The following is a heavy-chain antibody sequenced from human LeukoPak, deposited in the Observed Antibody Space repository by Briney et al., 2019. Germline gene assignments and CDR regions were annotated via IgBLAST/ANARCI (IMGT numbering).Heavy chain of an antibody. CDR1: GFTFTSYN. J-gene: IGHJ4*02. CDR3: ARDRGEEQWLPRRGYYFDY. Sequence: PGGSLRLSCAASGFTFTSYNMNWVRQAPGKGLEWVSSITSSSSYIYYADSVKGRFTISRDNAKNSLYLQMNSLRAEDTAVYYCARDRGEEQWLPRRGYYFDYWGQGTLVTVSS. V-gene: IGHV3-21*01. CDR2: ITSSSSYI. D-gene: IGHD6-19*01.